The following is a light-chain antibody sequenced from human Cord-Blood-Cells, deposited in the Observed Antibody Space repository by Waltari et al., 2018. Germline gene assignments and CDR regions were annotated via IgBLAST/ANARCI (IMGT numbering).Light chain of an antibody. J-gene: IGLJ3*02. CDR2: EVS. Sequence: QSALTQPASVSGSPGQSITISCTGTSRDVGRYTLVSWYQQHPGKAPTLMLYEVSKRPSGVSNRFSGSKAGNTASLTISGLRAEDEADYYCCSHAGSSTWVFGGGTKLTVL. CDR1: SRDVGRYTL. CDR3: CSHAGSSTWV. V-gene: IGLV2-23*02.